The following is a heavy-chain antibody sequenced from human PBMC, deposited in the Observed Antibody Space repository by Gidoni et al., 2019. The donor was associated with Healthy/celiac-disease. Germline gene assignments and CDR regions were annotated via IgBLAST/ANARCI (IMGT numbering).Heavy chain of an antibody. J-gene: IGHJ4*02. D-gene: IGHD3-10*01. V-gene: IGHV3-30*18. CDR3: AKAGQRYYGSGSCTLDY. CDR2: ISYDGSNK. Sequence: LEWVAVISYDGSNKYYADSVKGRFTISRDNSKNTLYLQMNSLRAEETAVYYWAKAGQRYYGSGSCTLDYWGQGTLVTVSS.